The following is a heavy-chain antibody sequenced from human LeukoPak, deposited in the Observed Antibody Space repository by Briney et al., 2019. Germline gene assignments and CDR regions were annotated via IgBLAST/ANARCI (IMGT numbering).Heavy chain of an antibody. Sequence: GGSLRLSCAASGFTFSNAWMSWVRQAPGKGLEWVGRIKSKTDGGTTDYAAPVKGRFTISRDDSKNTLYLQMNSLKTEDTAVYYCTTPPYGYNWNYWGRAFDIWGQGTMVTVSS. CDR3: TTPPYGYNWNYWGRAFDI. CDR1: GFTFSNAW. V-gene: IGHV3-15*01. J-gene: IGHJ3*02. D-gene: IGHD1-7*01. CDR2: IKSKTDGGTT.